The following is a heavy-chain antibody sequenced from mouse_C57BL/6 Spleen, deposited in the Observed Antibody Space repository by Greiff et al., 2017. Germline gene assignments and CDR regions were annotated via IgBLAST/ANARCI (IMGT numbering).Heavy chain of an antibody. J-gene: IGHJ3*01. D-gene: IGHD3-2*02. CDR3: ARGWTAQASWFAY. Sequence: EVQLVESGGGLVKPGGSLKLSCAASGFTFSDYGMHWVRQAPEKGLEWVAYISSGSSTIYYADTVKGRFTISRDNAKNTLFLQMTSLRSEDTAMYYCARGWTAQASWFAYWGQGTLVTVSA. CDR2: ISSGSSTI. V-gene: IGHV5-17*01. CDR1: GFTFSDYG.